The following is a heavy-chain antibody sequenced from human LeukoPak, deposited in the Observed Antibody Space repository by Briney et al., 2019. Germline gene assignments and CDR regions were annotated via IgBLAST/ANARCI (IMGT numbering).Heavy chain of an antibody. CDR3: ARTNWEEGIYYYYYYMDV. CDR2: IYHSGST. V-gene: IGHV4-38-2*02. J-gene: IGHJ6*03. CDR1: GYSISSGYY. Sequence: SETLSLTCTVSGYSISSGYYWGWIRQPPGRGLEWIGSIYHSGSTYYNPSLKSRVTISVDTSKNQFSLKLSSVTAADTAVYYCARTNWEEGIYYYYYYMDVWGKGTTVTVSS. D-gene: IGHD5-12*01.